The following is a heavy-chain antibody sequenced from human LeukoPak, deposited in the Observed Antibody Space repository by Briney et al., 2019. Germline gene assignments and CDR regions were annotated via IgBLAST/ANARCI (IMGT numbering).Heavy chain of an antibody. J-gene: IGHJ5*02. CDR1: GFTFSSYA. CDR2: INDNGGST. CDR3: AKVRDLDTVLGRFDN. Sequence: GGSLRLSCAASGFTFSSYAMSWVRQVPGKGPEWVSDINDNGGSTFYADSVKGRFTISRDNSKNTLYMQMNSLRVEDTAVYYCAKVRDLDTVLGRFDNWGQGTLVTVSS. V-gene: IGHV3-23*01. D-gene: IGHD5-18*01.